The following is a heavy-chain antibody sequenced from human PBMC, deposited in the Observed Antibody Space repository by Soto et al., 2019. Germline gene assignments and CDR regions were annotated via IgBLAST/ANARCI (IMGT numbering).Heavy chain of an antibody. Sequence: LRLSCAASGFTFSSYGMHWVRQAPGKGLEWVAVISYDGSNKYYADSVKGRFTISRDNSKNTLYLQMNSLRAEDTAVYYCAKAPDTIFWGQGTLVTVSS. CDR1: GFTFSSYG. J-gene: IGHJ4*02. D-gene: IGHD3-3*01. CDR2: ISYDGSNK. V-gene: IGHV3-30*18. CDR3: AKAPDTIF.